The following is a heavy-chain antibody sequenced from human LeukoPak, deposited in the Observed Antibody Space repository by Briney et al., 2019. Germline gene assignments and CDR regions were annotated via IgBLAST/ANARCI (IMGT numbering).Heavy chain of an antibody. D-gene: IGHD3-22*01. CDR2: IYNVGNT. Sequence: PVGSLRLSCAASGFTVSSNYMSWVRQAPGKGLEWVSVIYNVGNTHYGDSVKGRFTISRDISKNTVYLQMNSLRAEDTAMYFCARSSRYYYDSSGYYPGPPDHWGQGTLVTVSS. V-gene: IGHV3-53*01. CDR3: ARSSRYYYDSSGYYPGPPDH. J-gene: IGHJ5*02. CDR1: GFTVSSNY.